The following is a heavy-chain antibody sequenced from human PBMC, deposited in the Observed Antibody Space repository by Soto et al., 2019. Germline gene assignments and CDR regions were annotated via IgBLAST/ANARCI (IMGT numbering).Heavy chain of an antibody. V-gene: IGHV1-69*06. J-gene: IGHJ4*02. Sequence: ASVEVSCKASGGTFSSYAISWVRRAPGQGLEWMGGIIPIFGTANYAQKFQGRVTITADKSTSTAYMELSSLRSEDTAVYYCARDGRDYNWAPFDYWGQGTLVTVSS. CDR1: GGTFSSYA. CDR3: ARDGRDYNWAPFDY. D-gene: IGHD1-20*01. CDR2: IIPIFGTA.